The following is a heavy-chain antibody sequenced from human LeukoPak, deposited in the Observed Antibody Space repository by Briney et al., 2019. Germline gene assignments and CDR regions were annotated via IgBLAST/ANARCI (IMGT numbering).Heavy chain of an antibody. CDR3: ARRRPSVVANYFDY. D-gene: IGHD2-15*01. J-gene: IGHJ4*02. Sequence: SETLSLTCTVSGGSISSYYWSWIRQPPEKGLEWIGYIYYSGSTNYNPSLKSRVTISVDTSKNQFSLKLSSVTAADTAVYYCARRRPSVVANYFDYWGQGTLVTVSS. V-gene: IGHV4-59*01. CDR2: IYYSGST. CDR1: GGSISSYY.